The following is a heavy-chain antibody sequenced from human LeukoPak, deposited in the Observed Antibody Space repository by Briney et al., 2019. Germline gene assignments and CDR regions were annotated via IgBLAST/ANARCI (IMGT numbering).Heavy chain of an antibody. V-gene: IGHV3-30*18. D-gene: IGHD2-2*01. J-gene: IGHJ4*02. CDR2: ISYDGSNE. CDR1: GFTFSSYG. Sequence: GGSLRLSCAASGFTFSSYGMHWVRQAPGKGLEWVAVISYDGSNEYYADSVKGRFTISRDNSKNTLYLQMNSLRAEDTAVYYCAKSERYCSSTSCSYYFDYWGQGTLVTVSS. CDR3: AKSERYCSSTSCSYYFDY.